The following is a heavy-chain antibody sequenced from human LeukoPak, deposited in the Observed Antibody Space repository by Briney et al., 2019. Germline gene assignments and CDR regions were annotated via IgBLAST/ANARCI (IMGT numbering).Heavy chain of an antibody. CDR1: GFTVSNYA. J-gene: IGHJ4*02. D-gene: IGHD2-15*01. Sequence: GGSLRLSCAASGFTVSNYAIHWVRQAPGKGLEWVAVIWYDGSNKYYADSVKGRFTISRDNFKNTLYLEMNSLRAEDTAVYYCARGGTWWGQGTLVTVSS. CDR2: IWYDGSNK. V-gene: IGHV3-33*01. CDR3: ARGGTW.